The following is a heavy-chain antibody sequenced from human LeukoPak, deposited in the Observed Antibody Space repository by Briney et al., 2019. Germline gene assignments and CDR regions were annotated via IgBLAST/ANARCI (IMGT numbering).Heavy chain of an antibody. D-gene: IGHD7-27*01. CDR2: ISPNSGDT. CDR3: ARELGRNAFDI. Sequence: GASVKVSCKASGYTFSDNHLYWIRQAPGQGLELMGYISPNSGDTSYAQKFQGRITMTGDTSISTGCMELSSLRSDDTAVYYCARELGRNAFDIWGQGTMVTVSS. J-gene: IGHJ3*02. V-gene: IGHV1-2*02. CDR1: GYTFSDNH.